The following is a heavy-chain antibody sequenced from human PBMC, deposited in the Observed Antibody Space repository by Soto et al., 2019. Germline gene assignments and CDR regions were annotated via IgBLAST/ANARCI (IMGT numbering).Heavy chain of an antibody. CDR3: ARDAFPNLDYDSSGYYLYYYGMDV. V-gene: IGHV1-69*06. Sequence: SVKVSCKASGGSFSTYAINWQRQAPGQGLEWMGVIIPIFGTENYAKNFQERFTFTADKSTTKAYMEVRRLRSEDTAVYYCARDAFPNLDYDSSGYYLYYYGMDVWGQGTTVTVSS. D-gene: IGHD3-22*01. CDR1: GGSFSTYA. CDR2: IIPIFGTE. J-gene: IGHJ6*02.